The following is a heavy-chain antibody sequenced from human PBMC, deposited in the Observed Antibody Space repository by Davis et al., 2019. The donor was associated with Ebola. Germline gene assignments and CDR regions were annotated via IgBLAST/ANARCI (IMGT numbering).Heavy chain of an antibody. Sequence: PSETLSLTCAVYGGSFSGYYWSWIRQPPGKGLEWIGEINHSGSTNYNPSLKSRVTISVDTSKNQFSLKLSSVTAADTAVYYCARGLSSSHMIDAFDIWGQGTMVTVSS. J-gene: IGHJ3*02. D-gene: IGHD6-6*01. CDR2: INHSGST. CDR3: ARGLSSSHMIDAFDI. V-gene: IGHV4-34*01. CDR1: GGSFSGYY.